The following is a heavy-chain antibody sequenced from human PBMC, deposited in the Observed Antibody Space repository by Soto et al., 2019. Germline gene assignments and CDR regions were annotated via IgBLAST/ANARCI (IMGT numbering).Heavy chain of an antibody. CDR1: GGSFSGYY. J-gene: IGHJ5*02. V-gene: IGHV4-34*01. D-gene: IGHD5-12*01. CDR2: INHSGST. Sequence: SETLSLTCAVYGGSFSGYYWSWIRQPPGKGLEWIGEINHSGSTNYNPSLKSRVTISVDTSKNQFSLKLSSVTAADTAVYYCARAVIVATIWGWFDPWGQGTLVTVSS. CDR3: ARAVIVATIWGWFDP.